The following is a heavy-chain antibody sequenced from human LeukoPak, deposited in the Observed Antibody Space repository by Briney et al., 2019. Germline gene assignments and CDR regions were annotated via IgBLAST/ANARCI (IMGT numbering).Heavy chain of an antibody. Sequence: PGGSLRLSCAASGFTFSSYSMNWVRQAPGKGLEWVSSISSSSSYIYYADSVKGRFTISRDKDKKSLYLQMNSLRAEDTAVYYCASLRVGYGGNSWGQGTLVTVSS. D-gene: IGHD4-23*01. V-gene: IGHV3-21*01. J-gene: IGHJ4*02. CDR2: ISSSSSYI. CDR3: ASLRVGYGGNS. CDR1: GFTFSSYS.